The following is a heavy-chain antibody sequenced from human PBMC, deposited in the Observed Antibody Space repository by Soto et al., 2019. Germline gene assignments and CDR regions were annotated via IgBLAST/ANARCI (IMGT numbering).Heavy chain of an antibody. Sequence: QVQLVESGGGVVQPGRSLRLSCAASGFTFSSYAMHWVRQAQGKGLEWVAVISYDGSNKYYADSVKGRFTISRDNSKNTLYLQMNSLRAEDTAVYYCARERYSSSPLHFDYWCQGTLVTVSS. V-gene: IGHV3-30-3*01. J-gene: IGHJ4*02. CDR2: ISYDGSNK. D-gene: IGHD6-13*01. CDR3: ARERYSSSPLHFDY. CDR1: GFTFSSYA.